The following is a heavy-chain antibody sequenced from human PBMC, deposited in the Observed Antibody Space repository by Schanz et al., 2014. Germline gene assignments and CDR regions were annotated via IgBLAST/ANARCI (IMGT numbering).Heavy chain of an antibody. V-gene: IGHV3-11*01. CDR2: ISRDGTTS. CDR3: AAHETLSTTACYPS. CDR1: GFTFSDSW. J-gene: IGHJ4*02. Sequence: VQLVESGGGLVQPGGSLRLSCAASGFTFSDSWMHWVRQAPGKGLEWLSYISRDGTTSYYADSVKGRFTISRDNAKNSLYLQMTGLRAEDTAVYYCAAHETLSTTACYPSWGQGTLVAVSS. D-gene: IGHD2-2*01.